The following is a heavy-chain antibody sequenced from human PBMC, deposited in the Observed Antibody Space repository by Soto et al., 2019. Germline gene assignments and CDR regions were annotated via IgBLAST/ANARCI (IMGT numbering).Heavy chain of an antibody. CDR3: AHTYSSSPDDGFDV. V-gene: IGHV2-5*02. J-gene: IGHJ3*01. Sequence: QITLKESGHPLVKPTQMLTLTCTFSGFSLNTRGVGVGWIRQPPGGALEWLALIYWDDDKRYSPSLRSRLTFTKDTSKIQVVLTMTTMEPLDTGTYYCAHTYSSSPDDGFDVWGQGTRVTVSS. D-gene: IGHD6-6*01. CDR2: IYWDDDK. CDR1: GFSLNTRGVG.